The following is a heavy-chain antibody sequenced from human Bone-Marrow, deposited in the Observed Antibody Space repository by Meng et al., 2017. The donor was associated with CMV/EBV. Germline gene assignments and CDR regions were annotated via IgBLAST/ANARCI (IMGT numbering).Heavy chain of an antibody. CDR2: IASGGAI. D-gene: IGHD2-2*01. Sequence: GESLKISCVASGFTLSSYKMNWVRQAPGKGPEWVSHIASGGAIYADSVKGRFTTSRDNAKNSLHLQMNSLRVEDTAVYYWAREEEYPLVNWFVYRGHGRRVTVSS. J-gene: IGHJ5*01. CDR1: GFTLSSYK. CDR3: AREEEYPLVNWFVY. V-gene: IGHV3-69-1*01.